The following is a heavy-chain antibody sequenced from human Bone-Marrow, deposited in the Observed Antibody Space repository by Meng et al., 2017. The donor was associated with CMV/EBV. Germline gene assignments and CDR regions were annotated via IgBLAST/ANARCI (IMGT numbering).Heavy chain of an antibody. J-gene: IGHJ4*02. Sequence: SETLSLTCNVSGGSISSSSYYWGWIRQPPGKGLEWIGSIYYSGSTYYNPSLKSRVTISVDTSKNQFSPKLSSVTAADTAVYYCASITGYSSSWYGGFDYWGQGTRVTVSS. D-gene: IGHD6-13*01. CDR1: GGSISSSSYY. CDR2: IYYSGST. CDR3: ASITGYSSSWYGGFDY. V-gene: IGHV4-39*01.